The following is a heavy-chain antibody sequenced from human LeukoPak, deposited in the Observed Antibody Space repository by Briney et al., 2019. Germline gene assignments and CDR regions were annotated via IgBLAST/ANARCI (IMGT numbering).Heavy chain of an antibody. D-gene: IGHD6-6*01. J-gene: IGHJ4*02. CDR1: GFIFSSFE. V-gene: IGHV3-48*03. Sequence: PGGSLRLSCAASGFIFSSFEMSWVRQAPGKGLEWVPYISSTGNTIYYADSVKGRFTISRDNAKTSLYLQMNSLRAEDTAVYYCASIPSRKQLVDYWGQGTLGTVSS. CDR3: ASIPSRKQLVDY. CDR2: ISSTGNTI.